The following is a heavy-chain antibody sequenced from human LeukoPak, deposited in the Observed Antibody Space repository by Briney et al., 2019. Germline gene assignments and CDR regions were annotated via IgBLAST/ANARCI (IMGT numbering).Heavy chain of an antibody. J-gene: IGHJ4*02. Sequence: GGSLRLTCAVSGFSISTYSLNWVRQAPGKGVEEGSSISSSSTYIYYADSVKGRVTISRDNAKNSLYLQMNSLRAEDTAVYYCARVLSGCETTRCELDYWGQGTLVTVSS. CDR1: GFSISTYS. D-gene: IGHD1-26*01. V-gene: IGHV3-21*01. CDR2: ISSSSTYI. CDR3: ARVLSGCETTRCELDY.